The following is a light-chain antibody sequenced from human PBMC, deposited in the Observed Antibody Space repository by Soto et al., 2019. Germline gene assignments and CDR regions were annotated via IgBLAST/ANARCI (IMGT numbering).Light chain of an antibody. CDR2: GAS. CDR1: QSVGSSQ. Sequence: EIVLTQSPGTLSLSPGERATLSCRASQSVGSSQLSWYQQKPGQAPRLVIYGASSRATDTPDRFSGSGSGTDFTLTISLLEHEAFAVYYCQQYGSSPRTFGQGTKVEIK. J-gene: IGKJ1*01. CDR3: QQYGSSPRT. V-gene: IGKV3-20*01.